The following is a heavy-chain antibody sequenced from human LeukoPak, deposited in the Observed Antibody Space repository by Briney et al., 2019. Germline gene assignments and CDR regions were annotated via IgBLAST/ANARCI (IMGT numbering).Heavy chain of an antibody. D-gene: IGHD3-3*01. CDR2: IKSKTDGGTT. CDR1: GFTFSNAW. V-gene: IGHV3-15*01. CDR3: TTDFPIFVPRLGYFDY. J-gene: IGHJ4*02. Sequence: GGSLRLSCAASGFTFSNAWMRWVRQAPGKGLESIGHIKSKTDGGTTDYAAPVKGRFTISRDDSKNTLYLQMNSLKTEDTAVYYCTTDFPIFVPRLGYFDYWGQGTLVTVSS.